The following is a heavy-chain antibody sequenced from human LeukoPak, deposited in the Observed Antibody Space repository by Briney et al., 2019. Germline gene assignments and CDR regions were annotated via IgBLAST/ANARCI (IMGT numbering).Heavy chain of an antibody. CDR1: GGTFSSYA. J-gene: IGHJ6*03. V-gene: IGHV1-69*05. Sequence: ASVKVSCKASGGTFSSYAISWVRQAPGQGLEWMGGIIPIFGTANYAQKFQGRVTITTDESTSTAYMVLSSLRSEDTAVYYCAILSDYGDYYYYYYMDVWGKGTTVTVSS. CDR2: IIPIFGTA. CDR3: AILSDYGDYYYYYYMDV. D-gene: IGHD4-17*01.